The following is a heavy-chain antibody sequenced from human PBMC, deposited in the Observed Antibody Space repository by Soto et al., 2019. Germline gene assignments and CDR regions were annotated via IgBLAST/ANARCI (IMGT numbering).Heavy chain of an antibody. CDR1: GFSFSSYV. D-gene: IGHD2-21*02. CDR3: AGVYYGGDSVNNF. CDR2: TSYDGNNR. Sequence: GGSLRLSCAGSGFSFSSYVLSWVRQAPGRGLEWVAATSYDGNNRYYADSVKGRFIISRDNSKNTLDLEMETPRPEDTAVYYCAGVYYGGDSVNNFWGQGTPVTVSS. V-gene: IGHV3-30-3*01. J-gene: IGHJ4*02.